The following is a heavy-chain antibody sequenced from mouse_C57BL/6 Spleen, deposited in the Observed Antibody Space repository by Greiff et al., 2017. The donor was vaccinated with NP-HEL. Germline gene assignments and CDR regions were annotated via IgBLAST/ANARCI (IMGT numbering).Heavy chain of an antibody. Sequence: EVKVVESGGGLVKPGGSLKLSCAASGFTFSDYGMHWVRQAPEKGLEWVAYISSGSSTIYYADTVTGRFTISRDNAKNTLFLQMTSLRSEDTAMYYCAIYYYGSSHAMDYWGQGTSVTVSS. J-gene: IGHJ4*01. CDR2: ISSGSSTI. D-gene: IGHD1-1*01. CDR1: GFTFSDYG. V-gene: IGHV5-17*01. CDR3: AIYYYGSSHAMDY.